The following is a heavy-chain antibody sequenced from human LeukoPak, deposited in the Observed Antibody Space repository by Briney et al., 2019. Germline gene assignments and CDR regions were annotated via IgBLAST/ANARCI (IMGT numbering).Heavy chain of an antibody. Sequence: SETLSLTCAVYGGSFSGYYWSWIRQPPGKGLEWIGEINHSGSTNYNPSLKSRVTISVDTSKNQFSLKLSSVTAADTAVYYCARRIIITMVRGVITPRAYNWFDPWGQGTLVTV. D-gene: IGHD3-10*01. CDR3: ARRIIITMVRGVITPRAYNWFDP. J-gene: IGHJ5*02. CDR2: INHSGST. V-gene: IGHV4-34*01. CDR1: GGSFSGYY.